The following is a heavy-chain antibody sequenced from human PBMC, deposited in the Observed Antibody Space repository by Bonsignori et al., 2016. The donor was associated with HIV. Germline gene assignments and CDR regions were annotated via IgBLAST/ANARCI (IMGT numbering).Heavy chain of an antibody. V-gene: IGHV3-48*03. Sequence: VRQMPGKGLEWISYISSSGNSIYYADSVRGRFTISRDNAKNSLYLQMNSLGAAEDTAIYYCAREVRRRFLEGYMDVWGKGTTVTVSS. CDR3: AREVRRRFLEGYMDV. D-gene: IGHD3-3*01. CDR2: ISSSGNSI. J-gene: IGHJ6*03.